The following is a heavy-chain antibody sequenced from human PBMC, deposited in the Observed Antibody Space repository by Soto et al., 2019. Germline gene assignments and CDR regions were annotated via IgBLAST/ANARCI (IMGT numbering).Heavy chain of an antibody. CDR1: GFSISSNY. CDR2: TFSGGNT. D-gene: IGHD2-15*01. CDR3: ARKPPSGIQGRGFGMDV. Sequence: GGSLRLSCAASGFSISSNYIAWVRQPPGKGLEWVSTTFSGGNTEYAASVKGRCSISRDNYKNTLYLQMDNLRVEDTAVYYCARKPPSGIQGRGFGMDVRGQGTTVTVSS. J-gene: IGHJ6*02. V-gene: IGHV3-53*01.